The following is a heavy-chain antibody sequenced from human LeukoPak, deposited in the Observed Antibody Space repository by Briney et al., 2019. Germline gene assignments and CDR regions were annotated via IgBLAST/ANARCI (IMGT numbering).Heavy chain of an antibody. CDR1: GGSISSGDYY. D-gene: IGHD1-26*01. CDR3: ARGYSGSYWRTHFDY. J-gene: IGHJ4*02. CDR2: IYYSGST. Sequence: SETLSLTCTVSGGSISSGDYYWSWIRQPPGKGLEWIGYIYYSGSTNYNPSLKSRVTISVDTSKNQFSLKLSSVTAADTAVYYCARGYSGSYWRTHFDYWGQGTLVTVSS. V-gene: IGHV4-61*08.